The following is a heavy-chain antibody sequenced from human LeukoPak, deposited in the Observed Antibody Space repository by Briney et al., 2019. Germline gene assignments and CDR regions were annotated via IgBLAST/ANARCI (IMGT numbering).Heavy chain of an antibody. Sequence: PGGSLRLSCAASGFTFSSYSMNWVRQAPGKGLEWVSSISSSSSYIYYADSVKGRFTISRDNAKNSLYLQMNSLRAEDTAVYYCARDPYDILTGYYSYWGRGTLVTVSS. D-gene: IGHD3-9*01. CDR1: GFTFSSYS. V-gene: IGHV3-21*01. CDR3: ARDPYDILTGYYSY. J-gene: IGHJ4*02. CDR2: ISSSSSYI.